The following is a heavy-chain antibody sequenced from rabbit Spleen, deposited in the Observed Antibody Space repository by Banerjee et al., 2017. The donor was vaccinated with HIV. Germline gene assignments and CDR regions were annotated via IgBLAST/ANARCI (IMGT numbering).Heavy chain of an antibody. J-gene: IGHJ4*01. D-gene: IGHD1-1*01. CDR1: GFSLSSSYW. CDR2: IDTDDADI. CDR3: ARTYNSGSNYWNL. Sequence: QEQLVESGGGLVQPEGSLTLTCTASGFSLSSSYWICWVRQAPGKGLEWIECIDTDDADIYYASWAKGRFTISKTSSTTVTLRMTSLTAADTATYFCARTYNSGSNYWNLWGPGTLVTV. V-gene: IGHV1S45*01.